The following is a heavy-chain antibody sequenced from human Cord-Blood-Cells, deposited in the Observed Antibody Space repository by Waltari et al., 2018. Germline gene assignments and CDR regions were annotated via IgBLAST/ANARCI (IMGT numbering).Heavy chain of an antibody. D-gene: IGHD4-17*01. V-gene: IGHV4-34*01. CDR1: GGSFSGYY. Sequence: QVQLQQWGAGLLKPSETLSLTCAVYGGSFSGYYWSWIRQPPGKGLEWIGEINHSGSTNYNPSLKSQFTISVDTSKNQFSLKLSSVTAADTAVYYCARDGDYDYWGQGTLVTVSS. J-gene: IGHJ4*02. CDR3: ARDGDYDY. CDR2: INHSGST.